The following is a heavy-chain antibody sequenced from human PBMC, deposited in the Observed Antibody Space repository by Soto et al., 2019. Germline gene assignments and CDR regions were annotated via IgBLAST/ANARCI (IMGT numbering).Heavy chain of an antibody. V-gene: IGHV3-30-3*01. CDR1: GFTFSSYA. CDR2: ISYDGSNK. D-gene: IGHD3-10*01. Sequence: QVQLVESGGGVVQPGRSLRLSCAASGFTFSSYAMHWVRQAPGKRLEWVAVISYDGSNKYYAVSVTVRFTISRNNSKNPLYLQMNSLSAEGTEAYYCARGPDVLWLEAYFDYWGQGTLVTVSS. CDR3: ARGPDVLWLEAYFDY. J-gene: IGHJ4*02.